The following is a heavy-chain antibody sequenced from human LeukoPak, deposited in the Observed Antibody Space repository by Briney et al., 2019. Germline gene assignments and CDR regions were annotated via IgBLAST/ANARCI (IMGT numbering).Heavy chain of an antibody. CDR1: GFTVSSKY. CDR3: ARVHKAYRYYDSSGYYYVDC. D-gene: IGHD3-22*01. V-gene: IGHV3-66*01. Sequence: GGSLRLSCAASGFTVSSKYLAWIRQAPGKGLEWVSFINSGGTTNYADSVKGRFTISRDYSKNTLNLQMNSLRAEDTAVYYCARVHKAYRYYDSSGYYYVDCWGQGTLVTVSS. J-gene: IGHJ4*02. CDR2: INSGGTT.